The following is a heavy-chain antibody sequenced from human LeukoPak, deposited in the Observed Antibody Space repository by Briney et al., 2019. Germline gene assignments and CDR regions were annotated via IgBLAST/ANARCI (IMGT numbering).Heavy chain of an antibody. V-gene: IGHV3-23*01. D-gene: IGHD3-10*01. CDR3: AKDQGKLN. CDR2: ISDSGGST. Sequence: PGGSLRLSCAASGFTFSSYAMSWVRQAPGKGLKWVSAISDSGGSTYYADSVKGRFAISRDNSKNMLYLQMNSLRAEDTAVCYCAKDQGKLNWGQGTLVTVSS. J-gene: IGHJ4*02. CDR1: GFTFSSYA.